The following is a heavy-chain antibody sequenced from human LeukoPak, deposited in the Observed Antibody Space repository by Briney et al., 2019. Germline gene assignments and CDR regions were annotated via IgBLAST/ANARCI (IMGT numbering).Heavy chain of an antibody. V-gene: IGHV4-34*01. Sequence: SETLSLTCAVYGGSFSGYYWSWIHQPPGKGLEWIGEINHSGSTNYNPSLKSRVTISIDTSKNQFSLKLSSVTAADTAVYYCARELGSGYTFDIWGQGTMVTVSS. D-gene: IGHD3-22*01. CDR2: INHSGST. J-gene: IGHJ3*02. CDR3: ARELGSGYTFDI. CDR1: GGSFSGYY.